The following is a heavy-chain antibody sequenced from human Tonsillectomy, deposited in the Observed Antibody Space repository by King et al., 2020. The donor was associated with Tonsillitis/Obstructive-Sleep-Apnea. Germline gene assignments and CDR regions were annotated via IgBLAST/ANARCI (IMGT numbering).Heavy chain of an antibody. CDR2: INHSGST. V-gene: IGHV4-34*01. Sequence: VQLPQWGAGLLKPSETLSPTCAVYGGSFSGYYWSWIRQPPGKGLEWIGEINHSGSTNYNPSLKSRVTISVDTSKNQFSLKLSSVTAADTAVYYCASATYYYDSSGYKAVWFDPWGQGTLVTVSS. J-gene: IGHJ5*02. D-gene: IGHD3-22*01. CDR1: GGSFSGYY. CDR3: ASATYYYDSSGYKAVWFDP.